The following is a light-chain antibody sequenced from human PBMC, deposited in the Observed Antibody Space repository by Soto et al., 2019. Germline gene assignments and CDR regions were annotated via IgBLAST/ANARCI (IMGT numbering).Light chain of an antibody. CDR1: SSNIGAGYD. V-gene: IGLV1-40*01. CDR2: DNS. Sequence: QSVLTQPPSVSGAPGQRVTISCTGSSSNIGAGYDVHWYQQLPGTAPKLLIYDNSNRPSGVPDRFSGSKSGTSASLAITGLQAEDEADYYCQSYDSSLNNWVFGGGTKVTVL. J-gene: IGLJ3*02. CDR3: QSYDSSLNNWV.